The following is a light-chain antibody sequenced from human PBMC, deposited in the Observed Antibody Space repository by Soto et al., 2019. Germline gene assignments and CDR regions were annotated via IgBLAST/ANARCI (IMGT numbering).Light chain of an antibody. CDR1: IDAVGGYNY. CDR3: MSYAGGNRFV. V-gene: IGLV2-8*01. J-gene: IGLJ1*01. CDR2: QVT. Sequence: QYVLTQPPSASGSPGQSVTISCAGTIDAVGGYNYVSWYQQHPGKVPQLMIYQVTKRPSGVPDRFSASKSDTTASLTISGLQAEDEGDYYCMSYAGGNRFVFGTGTKVTVL.